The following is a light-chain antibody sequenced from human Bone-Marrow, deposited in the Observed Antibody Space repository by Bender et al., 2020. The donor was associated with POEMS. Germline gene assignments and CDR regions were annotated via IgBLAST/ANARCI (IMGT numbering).Light chain of an antibody. CDR2: GYN. Sequence: QSVLTQPPSVSGAPGQRVTISCTGSSSNTGSGYDINWYQHLPGTAPKLLIYGYNNRPSGVSNRFSGSKSGNTASLTISGLQAEDEADYYCQSYDSRLSGSVFGGGTKLTVL. CDR3: QSYDSRLSGSV. V-gene: IGLV1-40*01. CDR1: SSNTGSGYD. J-gene: IGLJ2*01.